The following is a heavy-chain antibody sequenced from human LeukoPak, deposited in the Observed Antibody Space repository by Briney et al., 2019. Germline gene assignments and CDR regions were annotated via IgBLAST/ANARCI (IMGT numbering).Heavy chain of an antibody. V-gene: IGHV3-48*02. J-gene: IGHJ5*01. CDR2: ISSISSTI. CDR3: ARSSPYDS. CDR1: GFTFSSYN. Sequence: RGSRTLSCAASGFTFSSYNMNWVRQAPGKGLEWVSYISSISSTIFYAGSVKGRFTISRDNAKNSLYLQMNSLRDEDTAVYYCARSSPYDSWGQGTRVPLSS.